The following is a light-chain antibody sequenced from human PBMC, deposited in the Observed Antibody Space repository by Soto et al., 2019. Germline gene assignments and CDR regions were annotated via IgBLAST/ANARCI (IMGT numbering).Light chain of an antibody. V-gene: IGKV3-15*01. CDR3: QQYNTWPPTWT. CDR2: GAS. CDR1: QSISSN. Sequence: IVMTQSPATLSVSPGERATLSCRASQSISSNLAWYQQKPGQAPRLLIYGASTRATGIPARFSGSGSGTEFTLTISSLQSEDFVVYYCQQYNTWPPTWTFGQGTKVDIK. J-gene: IGKJ1*01.